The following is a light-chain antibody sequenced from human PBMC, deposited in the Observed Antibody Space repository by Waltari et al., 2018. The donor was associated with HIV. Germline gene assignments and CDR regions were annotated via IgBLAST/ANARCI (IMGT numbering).Light chain of an antibody. CDR1: SSDVGSYNI. CDR2: EGS. J-gene: IGLJ2*01. Sequence: QSALTQPASVSGSPGQSITIPCTGTSSDVGSYNIVSWYQQHPGKAPKLMIYEGSKRPSGVSNRFSGSKSGNTAFLTISGLQAEDEADYYCCSYAGSSTLEVFGGGTKLTVL. CDR3: CSYAGSSTLEV. V-gene: IGLV2-23*01.